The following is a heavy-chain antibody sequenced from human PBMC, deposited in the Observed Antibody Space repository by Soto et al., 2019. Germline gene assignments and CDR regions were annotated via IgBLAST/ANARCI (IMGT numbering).Heavy chain of an antibody. J-gene: IGHJ4*02. CDR3: ARWGAHTQRSAFDY. V-gene: IGHV1-18*04. Sequence: QVQLVQSGAEVKNPGASVTVSCKASGYSFISYDICWVRQAPGQGLEWMGWISGYNGDTKYAQKFQGRVTMTTDTSTSTAYMELRSLTSDDTAVYYCARWGAHTQRSAFDYWGQGTLVTVSS. CDR1: GYSFISYD. CDR2: ISGYNGDT. D-gene: IGHD1-26*01.